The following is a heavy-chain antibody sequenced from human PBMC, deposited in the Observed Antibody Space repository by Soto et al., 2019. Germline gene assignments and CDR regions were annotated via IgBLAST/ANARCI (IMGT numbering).Heavy chain of an antibody. J-gene: IGHJ4*02. V-gene: IGHV2-5*02. CDR3: AHGSCSSADCYPNPYLDY. CDR1: GFSLSTTAEG. CDR2: IYWDDDE. Sequence: QITLQESGPTLVKPTQTLTLTCTFSGFSLSTTAEGVGWIRQPPGKALEWLALIYWDDDERYSPSLKSRLTITKDTSKNQVVLTMTNVDPVDTATYYCAHGSCSSADCYPNPYLDYWGQGILVTVSS. D-gene: IGHD2-2*01.